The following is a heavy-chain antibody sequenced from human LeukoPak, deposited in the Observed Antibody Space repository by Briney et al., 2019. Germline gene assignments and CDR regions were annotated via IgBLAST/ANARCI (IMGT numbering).Heavy chain of an antibody. CDR3: AKDRRGLKYYYYGMDV. V-gene: IGHV3-23*01. J-gene: IGHJ6*02. CDR1: VFTFSSYA. D-gene: IGHD1-26*01. Sequence: GGSLRLSCAASVFTFSSYAMSWVHQAPGKGLEWVSAISGSGGSTYYADSVKGRFTISRDNSKNTLYLQMNSLRAEDTAVYYCAKDRRGLKYYYYGMDVWGQGTTVTVSS. CDR2: ISGSGGST.